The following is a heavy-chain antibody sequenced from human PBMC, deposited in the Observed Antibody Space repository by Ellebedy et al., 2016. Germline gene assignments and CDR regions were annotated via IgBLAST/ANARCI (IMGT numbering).Heavy chain of an antibody. Sequence: ASVKVSCKASGYTFTAYGIHWVRQAPGQRLEWMGWINAGDDHTKYSQKFLGRVTLARDTSASTAYMELRSLRSDDTAVYYCARLVGTMSPVLSKHFDHWGQGTLVTVSS. V-gene: IGHV1-3*01. CDR3: ARLVGTMSPVLSKHFDH. CDR1: GYTFTAYG. CDR2: INAGDDHT. D-gene: IGHD1-26*01. J-gene: IGHJ4*02.